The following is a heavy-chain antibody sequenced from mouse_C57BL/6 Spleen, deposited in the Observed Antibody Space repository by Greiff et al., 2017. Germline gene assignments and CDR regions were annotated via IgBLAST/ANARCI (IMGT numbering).Heavy chain of an antibody. D-gene: IGHD4-1*01. CDR2: INPGSGGT. Sequence: VQLQQSGAELVRPGTSVKVSCKASGYAFTNYLIEWVKQRPGQGLEWIGVINPGSGGTNYNETFKGKATLTADKSSSTAYMQLSSLTSEDSAVYFCARSDLTGFDYWGQGTTLTVSS. V-gene: IGHV1-54*01. CDR3: ARSDLTGFDY. J-gene: IGHJ2*01. CDR1: GYAFTNYL.